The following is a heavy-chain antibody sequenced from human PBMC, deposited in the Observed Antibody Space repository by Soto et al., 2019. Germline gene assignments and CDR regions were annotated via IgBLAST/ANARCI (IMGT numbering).Heavy chain of an antibody. J-gene: IGHJ3*02. CDR2: IYYSGST. Sequence: TSETLSLTCTVSGGSISSGGYYWSWIRQHPGKGLEWIGYIYYSGSTYYNPSLKSRVTISVDTSKNQFSLKLSSVTAADTAVYYCAREPPSSDWYDSKYDVFDIWGRGTMVPVSS. CDR3: AREPPSSDWYDSKYDVFDI. V-gene: IGHV4-31*03. D-gene: IGHD6-19*01. CDR1: GGSISSGGYY.